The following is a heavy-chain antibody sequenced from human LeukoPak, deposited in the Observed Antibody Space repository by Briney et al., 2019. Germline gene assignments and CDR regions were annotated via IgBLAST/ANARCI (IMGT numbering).Heavy chain of an antibody. CDR3: AKGIVSDYYDSSGYYFPY. CDR1: GFTFSSYS. V-gene: IGHV3-23*01. J-gene: IGHJ4*02. D-gene: IGHD3-22*01. Sequence: PGGSLRHSCAASGFTFSSYSMNWVRQAPGKGLEWVSAIGGSGGSTYYADSVKGRFTISRDNSKNTLYLQMNSLRAEDTAVYYCAKGIVSDYYDSSGYYFPYWGQGTLVTVSS. CDR2: IGGSGGST.